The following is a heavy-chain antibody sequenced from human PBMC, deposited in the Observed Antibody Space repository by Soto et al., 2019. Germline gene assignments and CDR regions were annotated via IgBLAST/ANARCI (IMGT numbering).Heavy chain of an antibody. Sequence: QLQLQESGPGLVKPSETLSLTCTVSGGSISSSRYYWGWIRQPPGKGLEWIGSIYYSGSTYYNPSLKSRVTISVDTSKNQFSLQLSSVTAADTAVYYCARSGRDTAMVLVKYYFDYWGQGTLVTVSS. V-gene: IGHV4-39*01. D-gene: IGHD5-18*01. CDR3: ARSGRDTAMVLVKYYFDY. CDR2: IYYSGST. J-gene: IGHJ4*02. CDR1: GGSISSSRYY.